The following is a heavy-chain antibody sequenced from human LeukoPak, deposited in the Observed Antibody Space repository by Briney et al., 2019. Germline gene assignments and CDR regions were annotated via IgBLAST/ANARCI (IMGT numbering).Heavy chain of an antibody. V-gene: IGHV4-61*02. D-gene: IGHD3-10*01. J-gene: IGHJ4*02. CDR3: ARFYYGSGSYSPLR. Sequence: SETLSLTCTVSGGSISSGTYYWSWIRQPAGKGLEWIGRIYTSGSTNYNPSLKSRVTISVDTSKNQFSLKLSSVTAADTAVYYCARFYYGSGSYSPLRWGQGTLVTVSS. CDR1: GGSISSGTYY. CDR2: IYTSGST.